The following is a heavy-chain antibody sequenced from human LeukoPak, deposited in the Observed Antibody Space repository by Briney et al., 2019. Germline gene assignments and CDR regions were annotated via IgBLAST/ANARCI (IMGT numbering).Heavy chain of an antibody. Sequence: SETLSLTCTVSGGSISNYYWSWIRQPPGKGLEWIGDIFYSGSTNYNPSLKSRVTISVDTSKNQFSLKLSSVTAADTAVYYCAKYTVGTMIDYWGQGTLVTVSS. CDR2: IFYSGST. D-gene: IGHD5-12*01. CDR3: AKYTVGTMIDY. J-gene: IGHJ4*02. CDR1: GGSISNYY. V-gene: IGHV4-59*01.